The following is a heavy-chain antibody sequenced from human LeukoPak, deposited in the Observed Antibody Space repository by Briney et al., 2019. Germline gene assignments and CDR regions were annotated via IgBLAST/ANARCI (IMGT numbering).Heavy chain of an antibody. D-gene: IGHD3-9*01. Sequence: GGSLRLSCAASGFTFSNYGMSWVRQAPGKGLEWVSGISGSGGSTYYADSVKGRFTISRDNAKNSLYLQMNSLRAEDTAVYYCARDAGLRYFDWLLDYWGQGTLVTVSS. CDR1: GFTFSNYG. CDR3: ARDAGLRYFDWLLDY. V-gene: IGHV3-23*01. CDR2: ISGSGGST. J-gene: IGHJ4*02.